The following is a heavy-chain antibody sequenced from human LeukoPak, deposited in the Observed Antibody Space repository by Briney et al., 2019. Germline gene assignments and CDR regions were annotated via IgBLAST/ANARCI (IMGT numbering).Heavy chain of an antibody. CDR2: INQDGSEE. V-gene: IGHV3-7*01. CDR1: GFTFSTYW. J-gene: IGHJ4*02. Sequence: PGGSLRLSCAASGFTFSTYWMGWVRQAPGKGLEWVANINQDGSEEYYVDSVKGRFTVSRDNAKNSLYLQMNSLRAEDTAVYYCARTYPGIAKAGTFDYRGQGTLVTVSS. D-gene: IGHD6-19*01. CDR3: ARTYPGIAKAGTFDY.